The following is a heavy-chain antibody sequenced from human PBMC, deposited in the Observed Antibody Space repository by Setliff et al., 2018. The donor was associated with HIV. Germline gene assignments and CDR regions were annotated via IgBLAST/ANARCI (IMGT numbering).Heavy chain of an antibody. CDR3: ARARSDWYNVRPYYFDL. Sequence: PSETLSLTCTVSGDSIRSGDYYWSWIRQSPEKGLEWIGYTFHTGYTYYNPSLKSRIIISVDLSKNQLSLELTSVTAADTAIYYCARARSDWYNVRPYYFDLWGQGTPVTVSS. D-gene: IGHD6-19*01. CDR1: GDSIRSGDYY. J-gene: IGHJ4*02. V-gene: IGHV4-30-4*08. CDR2: TFHTGYT.